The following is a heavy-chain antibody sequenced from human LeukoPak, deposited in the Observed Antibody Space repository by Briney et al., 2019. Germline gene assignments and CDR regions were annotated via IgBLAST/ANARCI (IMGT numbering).Heavy chain of an antibody. V-gene: IGHV3-21*01. J-gene: IGHJ4*02. CDR1: GFTFSSYS. CDR2: ISSSSSYI. CDR3: ARGGNWNYFDY. D-gene: IGHD1-1*01. Sequence: GGSLRLSCAASGFTFSSYSMNWVRQAPRKGLEWVSSISSSSSYIYYADSVKGRFTISRDNAKNSLYLQMNSLRAEDTAVYYCARGGNWNYFDYWGQGTLVTVSS.